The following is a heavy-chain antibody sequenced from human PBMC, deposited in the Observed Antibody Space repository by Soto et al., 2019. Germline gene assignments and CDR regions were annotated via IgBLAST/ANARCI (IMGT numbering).Heavy chain of an antibody. Sequence: QVQLVQSGAEVKKPGSSVKVSCKASGGTFSSYAISWVRQAPGQGLEWMGGIIPIFGTANYAQKFQGRVTITADESTSTAYMELSSLRSEDTAVYYCARAEREDYGGSNYYYGMDVWGQGTTVTVSS. D-gene: IGHD4-17*01. CDR1: GGTFSSYA. V-gene: IGHV1-69*12. J-gene: IGHJ6*02. CDR2: IIPIFGTA. CDR3: ARAEREDYGGSNYYYGMDV.